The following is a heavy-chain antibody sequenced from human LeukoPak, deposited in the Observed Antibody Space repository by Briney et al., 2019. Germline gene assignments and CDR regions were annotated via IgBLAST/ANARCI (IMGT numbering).Heavy chain of an antibody. CDR1: GFTFDDYA. Sequence: GGSLRLSCAASGFTFDDYAMHWVRQAPGKGLEWVSGISWNSGSIGYADSAKGRFTISRDNAKNSLYLQMNSLRAEDTALYYCAKDISTRPKYFQHWGQGTLVTVSS. J-gene: IGHJ1*01. V-gene: IGHV3-9*01. CDR3: AKDISTRPKYFQH. CDR2: ISWNSGSI.